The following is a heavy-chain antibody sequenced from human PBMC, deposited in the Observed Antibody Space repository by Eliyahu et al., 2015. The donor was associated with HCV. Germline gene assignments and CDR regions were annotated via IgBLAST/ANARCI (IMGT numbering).Heavy chain of an antibody. CDR1: GDTFPGXF. Sequence: AQLVQSGAEVKKPGASVKVSCKAFGDTFPGXFLXWLRQAPGQGPEWMGRVNPNTGGTSYAQKFQGRVTMTRDTSISTFYMELNRLTSDDTAVYYCARMIGEYDSGSFQSWGHFYFDLWGRGTLVTVSS. CDR3: ARMIGEYDSGSFQSWGHFYFDL. CDR2: VNPNTGGT. V-gene: IGHV1-2*06. D-gene: IGHD3-16*01. J-gene: IGHJ2*01.